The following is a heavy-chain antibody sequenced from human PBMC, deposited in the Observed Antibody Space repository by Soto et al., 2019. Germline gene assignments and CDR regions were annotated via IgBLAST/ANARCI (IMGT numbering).Heavy chain of an antibody. CDR2: VYYSGST. Sequence: SETLSLTCAVSGYSISNGDYWGWIRQAPGKGLEWIGSVYYSGSTHYEPSLRGRIAISVDTLKNQFALRLPSVTAADTAMYFCARNTSTYFDSWGQGIPVTVSS. CDR1: GYSISNGDY. CDR3: ARNTSTYFDS. V-gene: IGHV4-38-2*01. J-gene: IGHJ4*02.